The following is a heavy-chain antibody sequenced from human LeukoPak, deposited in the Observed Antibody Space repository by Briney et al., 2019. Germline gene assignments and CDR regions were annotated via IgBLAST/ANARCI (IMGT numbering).Heavy chain of an antibody. Sequence: SETLSLTCTVSGDSVSNDVYYWTWIRQPAGKGLEWIGRIVPSGVTRYNPSFEGRLTISVDTAKNQFSLKLTSMTAADTAVYYCARDRGSTTARGVPSWFDRWGQGTLVTVSS. CDR1: GDSVSNDVYY. CDR3: ARDRGSTTARGVPSWFDR. CDR2: IVPSGVT. V-gene: IGHV4-61*02. D-gene: IGHD3-10*01. J-gene: IGHJ5*02.